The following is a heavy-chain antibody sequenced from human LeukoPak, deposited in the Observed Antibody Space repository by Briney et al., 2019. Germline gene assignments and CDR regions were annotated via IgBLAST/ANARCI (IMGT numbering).Heavy chain of an antibody. CDR2: ISAYNGNT. Sequence: ASVKVSCKASGYTFTSYGISWVRQAPGQGLEWMGWISAYNGNTNYAQKLQGRVTMTTDTSTSTAYMELRSLRSDDTAVYYCARSGGYCSGGSCRSPYYYCYYYMDVWGKGTTVTISS. CDR3: ARSGGYCSGGSCRSPYYYCYYYMDV. D-gene: IGHD2-15*01. J-gene: IGHJ6*03. CDR1: GYTFTSYG. V-gene: IGHV1-18*01.